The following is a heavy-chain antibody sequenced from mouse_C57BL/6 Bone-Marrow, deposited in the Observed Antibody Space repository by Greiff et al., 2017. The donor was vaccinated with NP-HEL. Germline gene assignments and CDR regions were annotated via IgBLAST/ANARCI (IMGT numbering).Heavy chain of an antibody. V-gene: IGHV5-4*01. D-gene: IGHD1-1*01. CDR3: ARDHYGSSPWFAY. J-gene: IGHJ3*01. CDR2: ISDGGSYT. CDR1: GFTFSSYA. Sequence: EVQLQESGGGLVKPGGSLKLSCAASGFTFSSYAMSWVRQTPEKRLEWVATISDGGSYTYYPDNVKGRFTISRDNAKNNLYLQMSHLKSEDTAMYYCARDHYGSSPWFAYWGQGTLVTVSA.